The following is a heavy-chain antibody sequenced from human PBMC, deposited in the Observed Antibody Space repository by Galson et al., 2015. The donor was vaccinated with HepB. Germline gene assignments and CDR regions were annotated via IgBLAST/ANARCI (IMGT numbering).Heavy chain of an antibody. V-gene: IGHV4-59*12. CDR2: INPRGST. CDR3: ARERVGGDFDH. D-gene: IGHD2-2*01. Sequence: ETLSLTCTVSGGALSSYLWTWIRQPPGKGLEWVGYINPRGSTDYNPSLKSRVSISVDTSKKQFSLRLSSVTAADTAVYYCARERVGGDFDHWGQGTPVTVSS. J-gene: IGHJ4*02. CDR1: GGALSSYL.